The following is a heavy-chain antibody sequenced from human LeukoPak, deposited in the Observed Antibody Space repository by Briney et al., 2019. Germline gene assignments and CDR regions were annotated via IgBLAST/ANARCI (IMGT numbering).Heavy chain of an antibody. Sequence: SETLSLTCAVYGGSFSGYYWSWIRQPPGKGLEWIGEINHSGSTNYNPSLKSRVTISVDTSKNQFSLKLSSVTAADTAVYYCARVRTAAGKTKFDYWGQGTLVTVSS. CDR3: ARVRTAAGKTKFDY. CDR1: GGSFSGYY. D-gene: IGHD6-13*01. J-gene: IGHJ4*02. CDR2: INHSGST. V-gene: IGHV4-34*01.